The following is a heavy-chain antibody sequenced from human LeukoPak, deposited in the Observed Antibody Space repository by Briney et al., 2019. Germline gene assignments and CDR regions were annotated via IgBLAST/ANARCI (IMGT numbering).Heavy chain of an antibody. CDR2: IYYSGST. J-gene: IGHJ4*02. Sequence: SETLSLTCTVSGGSISSSSYYWGWIRQPPGKGLEWIGSIYYSGSTYYNPSLNSRVTISVDTSKHQFTLKLSSVTAADTAVYYCARHSQNDSSFDYWGQGTLVTVSS. V-gene: IGHV4-39*01. D-gene: IGHD2-21*02. CDR1: GGSISSSSYY. CDR3: ARHSQNDSSFDY.